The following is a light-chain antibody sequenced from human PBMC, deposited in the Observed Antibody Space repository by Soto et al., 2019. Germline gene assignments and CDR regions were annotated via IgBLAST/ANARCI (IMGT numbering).Light chain of an antibody. J-gene: IGLJ1*01. Sequence: QSALTQPASVSGCPGQSTTISCTGTSSDIGGYNYVSWYQQLPGEAPKLIIYDVSDRPSGVSTRFSGSKSGNTASLTISGLQAEDEGDYYCSSFTSRHTYVFGTGTKVTVL. CDR2: DVS. V-gene: IGLV2-14*01. CDR3: SSFTSRHTYV. CDR1: SSDIGGYNY.